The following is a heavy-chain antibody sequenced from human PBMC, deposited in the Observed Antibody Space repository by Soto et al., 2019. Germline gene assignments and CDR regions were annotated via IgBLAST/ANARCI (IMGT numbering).Heavy chain of an antibody. CDR2: IYYSGST. CDR3: ARHVGYCSGGSCYLSDYYYMDV. V-gene: IGHV4-39*01. Sequence: LCLTWTVSGGKISSSSYYRGWNRKPPGKGLEWSGSIYYSGSTYYNPSLKSRVTISVDTSKNQFSLKLSSVTAADTAVYYCARHVGYCSGGSCYLSDYYYMDVWGKGTTVTVSS. D-gene: IGHD2-15*01. J-gene: IGHJ6*03. CDR1: GGKISSSSYY.